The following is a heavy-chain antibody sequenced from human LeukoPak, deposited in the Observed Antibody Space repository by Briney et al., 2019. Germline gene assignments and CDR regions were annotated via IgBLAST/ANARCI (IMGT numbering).Heavy chain of an antibody. J-gene: IGHJ3*01. Sequence: GGSLRLCCAASGFTFSSYEMNWVRQAPGKGLEWLSYINSNGEGVYYADSVKGRFTISRDNAKNSLYLLMNSLTVEDTALYYCATDDFTNSVPFWGQGTVVTVSS. D-gene: IGHD2-8*01. CDR1: GFTFSSYE. CDR2: INSNGEGV. V-gene: IGHV3-48*03. CDR3: ATDDFTNSVPF.